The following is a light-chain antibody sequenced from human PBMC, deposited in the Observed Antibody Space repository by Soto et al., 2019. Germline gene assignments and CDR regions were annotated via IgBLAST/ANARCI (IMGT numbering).Light chain of an antibody. CDR3: QQSYSSLLFT. V-gene: IGKV1-39*01. J-gene: IGKJ5*01. CDR1: QSISTY. Sequence: DLQMTQSPSSLSASVGDRVTITCRASQSISTYLNWYQQKPGKAPKLLIYAASSLQSGVPSRFXCTCSGTDFTLTTSSLQPQDFATKCCQQSYSSLLFTFGQGTRLESK. CDR2: AAS.